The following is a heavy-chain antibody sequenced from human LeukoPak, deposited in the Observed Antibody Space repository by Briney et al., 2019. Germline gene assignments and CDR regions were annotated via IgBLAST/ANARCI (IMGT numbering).Heavy chain of an antibody. J-gene: IGHJ5*02. V-gene: IGHV4-59*01. CDR1: GGSISSYY. Sequence: SETLSLTCTVSGGSISSYYWSWIRQPPGKGLEWIGYIYYSGSTNYNPSLKSRVTISVDTSKNQFSLKLSSVTAADTAVYYCARDEYNWFDPWGQGTLGTVSS. CDR3: ARDEYNWFDP. CDR2: IYYSGST.